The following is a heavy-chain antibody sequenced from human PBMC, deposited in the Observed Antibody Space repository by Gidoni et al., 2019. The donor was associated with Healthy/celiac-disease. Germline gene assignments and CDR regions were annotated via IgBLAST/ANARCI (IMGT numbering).Heavy chain of an antibody. J-gene: IGHJ5*02. CDR3: ARDRPAVRQGSWFDP. CDR2: IYHSGST. Sequence: QVQLQESGPGLVKPSETLSLTCAVSGYSISSGYYWGWIRQPPGKGLEWIGSIYHSGSTYYNPSLKSRVTISVDTSKNQFSLKLSSVTAADTAVYYCARDRPAVRQGSWFDPWGQGTLVTVSS. V-gene: IGHV4-38-2*02. CDR1: GYSISSGYY. D-gene: IGHD4-4*01.